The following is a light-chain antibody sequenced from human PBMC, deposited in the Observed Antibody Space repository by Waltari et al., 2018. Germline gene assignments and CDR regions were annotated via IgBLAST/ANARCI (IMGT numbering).Light chain of an antibody. CDR3: NSYTNNSTLV. J-gene: IGLJ3*02. CDR1: SSDVGAYSY. CDR2: DVI. V-gene: IGLV2-14*01. Sequence: QSALTQPASVSGSPGQSITISCTGTSSDVGAYSYVSWYHRFPGKVPKLIIYDVIRRPSGVSNRFSGSKSGNTASLTISGLQGEDEAHYYCNSYTNNSTLVFGGGTELTVL.